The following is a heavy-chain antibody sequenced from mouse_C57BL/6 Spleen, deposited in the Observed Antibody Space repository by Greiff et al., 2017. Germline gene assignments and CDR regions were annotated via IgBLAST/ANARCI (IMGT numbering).Heavy chain of an antibody. Sequence: VQLQQSGAELVKPGASVKMSCKASGYTFTTYPIAWMKQNPGKSLEWIGNFHPYNDDTKYNEKFKGKATLTVEKSSSTVYLELSRLTSDDSAVYYCARRSMYDSSWFAYWGQGTLVTVSA. CDR2: FHPYNDDT. J-gene: IGHJ3*01. V-gene: IGHV1-47*01. D-gene: IGHD2-4*01. CDR3: ARRSMYDSSWFAY. CDR1: GYTFTTYP.